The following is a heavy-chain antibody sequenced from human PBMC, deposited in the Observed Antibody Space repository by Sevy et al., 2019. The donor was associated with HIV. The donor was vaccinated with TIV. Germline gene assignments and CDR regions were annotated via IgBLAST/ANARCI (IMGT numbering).Heavy chain of an antibody. CDR1: GFTFSNYA. D-gene: IGHD3-22*01. CDR3: ARKYDSSGYFDY. J-gene: IGHJ4*02. CDR2: ISGTGGSGDKT. V-gene: IGHV3-23*01. Sequence: GGSLRLSCAASGFTFSNYAMNWVRQAPGKGLEWVSGISGTGGSGDKTNYADSVKGRFTISRDDSKKPLYLQLNSLRAEDTAIYYCARKYDSSGYFDYWGQGTLVTVSS.